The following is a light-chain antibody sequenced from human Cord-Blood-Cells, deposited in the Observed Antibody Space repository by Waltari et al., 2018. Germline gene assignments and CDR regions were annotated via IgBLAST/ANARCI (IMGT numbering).Light chain of an antibody. CDR3: QQYNSNSMYT. CDR2: YAA. J-gene: IGKJ2*01. V-gene: IGKV1-5*01. CDR1: QSISSW. Sequence: DIQMTQSPSTLSASVGDRVTITCRASQSISSWLVWYQQKPGKAPKLLIYYAASLESEVPSRCSGRGPATEDTLSNSSLQPDDFTPYYCQQYNSNSMYTFGHGTKLEIK.